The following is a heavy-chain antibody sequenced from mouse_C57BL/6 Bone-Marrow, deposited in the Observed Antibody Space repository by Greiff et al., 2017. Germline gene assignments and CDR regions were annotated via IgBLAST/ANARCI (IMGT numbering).Heavy chain of an antibody. J-gene: IGHJ2*01. CDR3: ARDYYSFDY. V-gene: IGHV3-6*01. Sequence: VQLKASGPGLVKPSQSLSLTCSVTGYSITSGYYWNWIRQFPGNKLEWMGYISYDGSNNYNPSLKNRIPLTRDTSKNHFFLKLNSLTTEDTATYYCARDYYSFDYWGQGTTLTVSS. CDR2: ISYDGSN. D-gene: IGHD2-12*01. CDR1: GYSITSGYY.